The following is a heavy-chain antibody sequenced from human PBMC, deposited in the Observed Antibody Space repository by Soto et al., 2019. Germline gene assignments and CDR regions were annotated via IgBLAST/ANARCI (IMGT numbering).Heavy chain of an antibody. CDR3: ARDRAVAGWYYYGMDV. Sequence: QVQLQESGPGLVKPSETLSLTCTVSGGSISSYYWSWIRQPPGKGLEWIGYIYYSGSTNYNPSLKSRLTISXXTXKXXFSLKLSSLTAADTAVYYCARDRAVAGWYYYGMDVWGQGTTVTVSS. CDR2: IYYSGST. V-gene: IGHV4-59*01. D-gene: IGHD6-19*01. J-gene: IGHJ6*02. CDR1: GGSISSYY.